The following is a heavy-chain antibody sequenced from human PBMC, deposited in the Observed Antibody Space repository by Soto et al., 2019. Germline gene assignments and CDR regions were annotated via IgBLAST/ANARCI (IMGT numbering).Heavy chain of an antibody. J-gene: IGHJ4*02. CDR3: AKDLYSGSYSSYYFHH. CDR2: ISDDGSNQ. CDR1: GFTFKSFA. V-gene: IGHV3-30*18. Sequence: QVHLVESGGGVVQPGEALRLSCAASGFTFKSFAMHWVRQAPGKGLEWVAFISDDGSNQYFADSVKGRFTTSRDNSENTVSLQISSLRPGDTAVYYCAKDLYSGSYSSYYFHHWGQGTLVTVSS. D-gene: IGHD1-26*01.